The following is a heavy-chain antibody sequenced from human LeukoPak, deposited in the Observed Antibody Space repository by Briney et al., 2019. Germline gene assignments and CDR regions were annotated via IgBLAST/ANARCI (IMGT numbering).Heavy chain of an antibody. J-gene: IGHJ4*02. CDR3: ARELKSGNYRSYYFDF. CDR2: IYGGGST. V-gene: IGHV3-53*01. D-gene: IGHD1-26*01. CDR1: GFSVSSNY. Sequence: GGSLRLSCAASGFSVSSNYMSWVRQPPGKGLEWVSVIYGGGSTYYADSVKGRFTISRDNSKNTVYLQMNSLKDEDTAVYYCARELKSGNYRSYYFDFWGQGTLVTVPS.